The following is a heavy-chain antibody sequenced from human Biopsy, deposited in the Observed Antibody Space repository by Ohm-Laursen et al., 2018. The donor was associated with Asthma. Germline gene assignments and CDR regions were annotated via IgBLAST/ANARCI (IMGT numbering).Heavy chain of an antibody. CDR1: GDTFSSYA. D-gene: IGHD3-10*01. V-gene: IGHV1-69*13. Sequence: SVKVSCKASGDTFSSYAISWVRQAPGQGLEWMGGIIPIFGTANYAQKFQGRVTITADESTSTAYMELSSLGSEDTAVYYCAESDYYGSGYYYGMDVWGQGTTVTVSS. CDR2: IIPIFGTA. CDR3: AESDYYGSGYYYGMDV. J-gene: IGHJ6*02.